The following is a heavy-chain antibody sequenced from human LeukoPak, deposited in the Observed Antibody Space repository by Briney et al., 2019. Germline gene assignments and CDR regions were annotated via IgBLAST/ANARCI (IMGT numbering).Heavy chain of an antibody. CDR2: IYHSGST. CDR3: ARDNIGMIVL. CDR1: GYSISSGYY. J-gene: IGHJ4*02. V-gene: IGHV4-38-2*02. Sequence: SETLSLTCTVSGYSISSGYYWGWIRQPPGKGLEWIGSIYHSGSTYYNPSLKSRVTISVDTSKNQFSLKLSSVTAADTAVYYCARDNIGMIVLWGQGTLVTVSS. D-gene: IGHD3-22*01.